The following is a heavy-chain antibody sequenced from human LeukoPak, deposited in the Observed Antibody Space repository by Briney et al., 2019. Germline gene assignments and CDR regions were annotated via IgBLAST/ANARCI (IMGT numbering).Heavy chain of an antibody. CDR1: GGSISSYY. CDR3: TRGSRYCSSGSCYGWFDP. Sequence: PSETLSLTCTVSGGSISSYYWSWIRQPPGKGLEWIGYIYYSGSTNYNPSLKSRVTISVDTSNNQFCLKLNSVTAADTAIYYCTRGSRYCSSGSCYGWFDPWGQGTLVTVSS. J-gene: IGHJ5*02. CDR2: IYYSGST. D-gene: IGHD2-15*01. V-gene: IGHV4-59*01.